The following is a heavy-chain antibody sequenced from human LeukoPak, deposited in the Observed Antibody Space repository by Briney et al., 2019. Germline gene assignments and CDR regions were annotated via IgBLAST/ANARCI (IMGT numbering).Heavy chain of an antibody. V-gene: IGHV4-39*07. Sequence: SETLSLTCTVPGGSISSSSYYWGWIRQPPGKGLEWIGSIYYSGSTYYNPSLKSRVTISVDTSKNQFSLKLSSVTAADTAVYYCARTLAGHFDYWGQGTLVTVSS. CDR1: GGSISSSSYY. CDR2: IYYSGST. J-gene: IGHJ4*02. D-gene: IGHD6-13*01. CDR3: ARTLAGHFDY.